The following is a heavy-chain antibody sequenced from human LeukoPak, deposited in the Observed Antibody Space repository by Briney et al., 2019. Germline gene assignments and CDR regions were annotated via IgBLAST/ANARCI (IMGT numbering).Heavy chain of an antibody. CDR2: INPSGGST. V-gene: IGHV1-46*01. CDR3: ARGHSSDYGDRYYFDY. Sequence: ASVEVSCKASGYTFTNYYMHWVRQAPGQGLEWMGVINPSGGSTSYAQKFQGRVTMTRDTSTSTVYMELSSLRSEDTAVYYCARGHSSDYGDRYYFDYWGQGTLVTVSS. J-gene: IGHJ4*02. CDR1: GYTFTNYY. D-gene: IGHD4-17*01.